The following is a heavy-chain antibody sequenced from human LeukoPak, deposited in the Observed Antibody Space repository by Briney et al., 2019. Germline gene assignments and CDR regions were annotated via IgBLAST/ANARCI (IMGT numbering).Heavy chain of an antibody. D-gene: IGHD4-17*01. Sequence: PSETLSLTCAVYGGSFSGYYWSWIRQPPGKGLEWIGYIYYSGSTNYNPSLKSRVTISVDTSKNQFSLKLSSVTAADTAVYYCARVGGTVTTTGTFDYWGQGTLVTVSS. CDR3: ARVGGTVTTTGTFDY. J-gene: IGHJ4*02. CDR2: IYYSGST. CDR1: GGSFSGYY. V-gene: IGHV4-59*01.